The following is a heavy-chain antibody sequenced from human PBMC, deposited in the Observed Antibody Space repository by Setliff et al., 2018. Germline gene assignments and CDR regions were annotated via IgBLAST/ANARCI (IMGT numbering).Heavy chain of an antibody. V-gene: IGHV3-15*01. J-gene: IGHJ5*01. CDR1: GITFKNAW. CDR3: ATGPRDNRNFLNWLGS. D-gene: IGHD3-3*01. CDR2: IKSSAEDAST. Sequence: PGGSLRLSCAASGITFKNAWMTWVRQAPGKGLEWVGRIKSSAEDASTDLAAAVKGRFTMSRDDSRNTVYLQMSSLKSEDTALYFCATGPRDNRNFLNWLGSWGQGTLVTV.